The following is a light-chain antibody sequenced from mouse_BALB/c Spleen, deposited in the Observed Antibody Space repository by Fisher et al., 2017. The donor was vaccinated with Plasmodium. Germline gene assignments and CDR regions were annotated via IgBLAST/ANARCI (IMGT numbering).Light chain of an antibody. V-gene: IGKV5-45*01. CDR2: YAS. Sequence: DIVMTQTTGTLSVTPGDRVSLSCRASQSISNHLHWYQQKSHESPRLLVKYASQSISGIPSRFSGSGSGTDFTLYISRVEAEDLGVYFCSQSTYVPLTFGAGTKLELK. CDR3: SQSTYVPLT. J-gene: IGKJ5*01. CDR1: QSISNH.